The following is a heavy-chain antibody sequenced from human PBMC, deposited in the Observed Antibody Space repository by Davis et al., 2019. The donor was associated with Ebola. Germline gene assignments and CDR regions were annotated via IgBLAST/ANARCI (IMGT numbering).Heavy chain of an antibody. V-gene: IGHV1-2*06. CDR1: GYTFTNYY. Sequence: AASVKVSCKASGYTFTNYYMHWVRQAPGQGLEWMGRINPNSGGTNYAQKLQGRVTMTRDTSISTAYMELSGLTSDDRAVYYCAREILVGATRDDYWGQGTLVTVSS. CDR2: INPNSGGT. CDR3: AREILVGATRDDY. D-gene: IGHD1-26*01. J-gene: IGHJ4*02.